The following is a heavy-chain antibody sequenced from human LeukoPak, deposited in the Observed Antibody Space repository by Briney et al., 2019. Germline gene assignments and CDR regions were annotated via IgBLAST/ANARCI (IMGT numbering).Heavy chain of an antibody. CDR1: GYTFTSYY. D-gene: IGHD2-2*02. CDR3: ARSSCSSTSCHRGDAFDI. J-gene: IGHJ3*02. V-gene: IGHV1-46*01. Sequence: GASVKVSCKASGYTFTSYYMHWVRQAPGQGLEWMGIINPSGGSTSYAQKFQGRVTMTRDTSTSTVYMELSSLRSEDTAVYYCARSSCSSTSCHRGDAFDIWGQGTMVTVSS. CDR2: INPSGGST.